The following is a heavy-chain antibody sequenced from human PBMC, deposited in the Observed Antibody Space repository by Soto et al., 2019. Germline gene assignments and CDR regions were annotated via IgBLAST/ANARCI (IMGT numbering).Heavy chain of an antibody. J-gene: IGHJ4*02. Sequence: QITLKESGPTLVKPTQTLKLTCTFSGFSLTTDGVGVDWIRQPPGKALEWLGLIYWNDEERYRPSLQSRLTITKDTSRNQVVLTMTNMDPVDTATYYCAHRTTVTSGINWGQGTLVTVSS. CDR3: AHRTTVTSGIN. CDR1: GFSLTTDGVG. D-gene: IGHD4-4*01. CDR2: IYWNDEE. V-gene: IGHV2-5*01.